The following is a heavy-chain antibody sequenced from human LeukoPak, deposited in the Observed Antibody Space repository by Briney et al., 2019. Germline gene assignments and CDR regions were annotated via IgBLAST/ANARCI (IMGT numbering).Heavy chain of an antibody. D-gene: IGHD3-10*01. CDR1: GFTFGDYA. Sequence: GRSLRLSCTASGFTFGDYAMSWVRQAPGKGLEWVGFIRSKAYGGTTEYAASVKGRFTISRDDSKSIAYLQMNSLKTEDTAVYYCTRDALLWFGESPVHWGQGTLVTVSS. CDR3: TRDALLWFGESPVH. CDR2: IRSKAYGGTT. J-gene: IGHJ4*02. V-gene: IGHV3-49*04.